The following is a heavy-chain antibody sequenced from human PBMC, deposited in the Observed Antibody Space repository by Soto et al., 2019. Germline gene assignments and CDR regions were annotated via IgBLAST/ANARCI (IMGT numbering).Heavy chain of an antibody. J-gene: IGHJ4*02. CDR2: IYTDGTT. CDR1: GDSISDYFY. Sequence: QVQLQGSGPGQVKPSETLSLTYTVSGDSISDYFYWSWIRQPAGKGLEWIGRIYTDGTTKYNPSLKSRDTLSLDKSKNQFSLRLSSVTAADTAVYYFAREVRGGFTGIFDQWGRGSRVTVSS. D-gene: IGHD2-15*01. V-gene: IGHV4-4*07. CDR3: AREVRGGFTGIFDQ.